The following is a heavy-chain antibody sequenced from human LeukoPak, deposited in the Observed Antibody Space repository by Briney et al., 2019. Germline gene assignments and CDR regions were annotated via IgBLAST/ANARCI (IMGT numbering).Heavy chain of an antibody. D-gene: IGHD1-26*01. V-gene: IGHV1-2*02. CDR2: INPNSGGT. J-gene: IGHJ4*02. CDR3: ARDLEWELLYNYFDY. CDR1: GYTFTGYY. Sequence: ASVKVSCKASGYTFTGYYMHWVRQAPGQGLEWMGWINPNSGGTNYAQKSQGRVTMTRDTSISTAYMELSRLRSDDTAVYYCARDLEWELLYNYFDYWGQGTLVTVSS.